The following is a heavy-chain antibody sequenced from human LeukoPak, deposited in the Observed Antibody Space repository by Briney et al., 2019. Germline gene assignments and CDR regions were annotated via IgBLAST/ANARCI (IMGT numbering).Heavy chain of an antibody. CDR2: ISGSGGNT. J-gene: IGHJ3*02. V-gene: IGHV3-23*01. Sequence: PGGSLRLSCAASGFTFSSYWMHWVRQAPGKGLQWVSAISGSGGNTYYADSVRGRFTISRDNSKNTLYLQMNSLRAEDTAIYYCAKEGVDNIGYDFLPQHAAFDIWGQGTMVTVSS. D-gene: IGHD5-12*01. CDR3: AKEGVDNIGYDFLPQHAAFDI. CDR1: GFTFSSYW.